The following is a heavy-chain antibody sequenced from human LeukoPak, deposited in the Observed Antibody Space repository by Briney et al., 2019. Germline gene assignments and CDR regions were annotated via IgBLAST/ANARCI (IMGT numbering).Heavy chain of an antibody. CDR2: VYYSGST. D-gene: IGHD6-6*01. Sequence: SETLSLTCTVSGGSISSYYWSWIRQPPGKGLEWIGYVYYSGSTNYNPSLKSRVTISVDTSKNQFSLKLSSVTAADTAVYYCASALSGSLDYWGQGTLVTVSS. CDR1: GGSISSYY. J-gene: IGHJ4*02. V-gene: IGHV4-59*01. CDR3: ASALSGSLDY.